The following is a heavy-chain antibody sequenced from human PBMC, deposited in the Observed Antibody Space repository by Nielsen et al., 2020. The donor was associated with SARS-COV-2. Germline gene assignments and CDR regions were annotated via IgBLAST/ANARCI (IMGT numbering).Heavy chain of an antibody. V-gene: IGHV3-21*06. CDR2: ITGNSDYK. Sequence: GGSLRLSCAASGFTFSSYWMNWVRQAPGKGLEWVSVITGNSDYKSYADSLRGRFTIFRDNAKNSLYLQMNSLRVEDTAVYYCVGIVGALWGQGTLVTVSS. J-gene: IGHJ4*01. CDR1: GFTFSSYW. CDR3: VGIVGAL. D-gene: IGHD1-26*01.